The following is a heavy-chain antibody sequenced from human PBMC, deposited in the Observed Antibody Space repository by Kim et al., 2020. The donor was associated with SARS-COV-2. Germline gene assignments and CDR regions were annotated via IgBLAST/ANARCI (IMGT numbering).Heavy chain of an antibody. CDR3: ARIEWFGELSVDY. J-gene: IGHJ4*02. V-gene: IGHV4-31*02. D-gene: IGHD3-10*01. Sequence: YNPSLKSRVTISVDTSKNQFSLKLSSVTAVDTAVYYCARIEWFGELSVDYWGQGTLVTVSS.